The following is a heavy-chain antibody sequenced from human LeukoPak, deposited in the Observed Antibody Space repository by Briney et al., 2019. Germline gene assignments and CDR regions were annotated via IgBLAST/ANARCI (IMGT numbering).Heavy chain of an antibody. CDR3: ARVADSGSYPFDY. V-gene: IGHV4-4*02. J-gene: IGHJ4*02. CDR1: GGSISSSNW. D-gene: IGHD1-26*01. CDR2: IYHSGST. Sequence: SGTLSLTCAVSGGSISSSNWWSWVRQPPGKGLEWIGEIYHSGSTNYNPSLKSRVTMSVDTSKNQFSLKLSSVTAADTAVYYCARVADSGSYPFDYWGQGTLVTVSS.